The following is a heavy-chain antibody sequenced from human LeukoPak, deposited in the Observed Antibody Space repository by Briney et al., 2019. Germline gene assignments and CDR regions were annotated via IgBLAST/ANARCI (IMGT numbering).Heavy chain of an antibody. J-gene: IGHJ4*02. CDR3: ARGRYSSGWYYFDY. V-gene: IGHV1-69*13. D-gene: IGHD6-19*01. CDR1: GGTFSSYA. CDR2: IIPIFGTA. Sequence: ASVTVSCTASGGTFSSYAISWVRQAPGQGLEWMGGIIPIFGTANYAQKFQGRVTITADESTSTAYMELSSLRSEDTAVYYCARGRYSSGWYYFDYWGQGTLVTVSS.